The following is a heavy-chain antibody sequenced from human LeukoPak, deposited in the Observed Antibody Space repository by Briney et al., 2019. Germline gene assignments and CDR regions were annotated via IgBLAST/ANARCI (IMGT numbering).Heavy chain of an antibody. D-gene: IGHD3-9*01. CDR1: GASISSYY. V-gene: IGHV4-59*01. CDR2: IYYSGST. CDR3: ARGLGAYFDVLTGYYNWWYFDL. Sequence: SETLSLTCTVSGASISSYYWSWIRQPPGKGLEWLGYIYYSGSTNYNPSLKSRVTISVDTSKNQFSLKLSSVTAADTAVYYCARGLGAYFDVLTGYYNWWYFDLWGQGTLVTVSS. J-gene: IGHJ4*02.